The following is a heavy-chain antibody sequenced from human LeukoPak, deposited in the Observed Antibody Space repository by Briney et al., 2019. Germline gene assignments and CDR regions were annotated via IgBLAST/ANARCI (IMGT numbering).Heavy chain of an antibody. V-gene: IGHV3-23*01. J-gene: IGHJ4*02. CDR3: AKGPPGDYSDLSRPAGWRYFDY. Sequence: GSLRLSCAASGFTFSNYAVSWVRQAPGKGVEWVSVISGSGDSTYYADSAKGGFTISRDNSKNTLCLQMNNLRAEDTAVYYCAKGPPGDYSDLSRPAGWRYFDYWGQGTLVTVSS. D-gene: IGHD4-17*01. CDR1: GFTFSNYA. CDR2: ISGSGDST.